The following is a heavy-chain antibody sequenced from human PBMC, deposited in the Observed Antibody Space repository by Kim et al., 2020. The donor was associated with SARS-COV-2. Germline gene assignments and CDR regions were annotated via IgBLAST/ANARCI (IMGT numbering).Heavy chain of an antibody. D-gene: IGHD3-3*01. J-gene: IGHJ5*02. Sequence: GGSLRLSCAASGFTFSSYSMNWVRQAPGKGLEWVSSISSSSSYIYYADSVKGRFTISRDNAKNSLYLQMNSLRAEDTAVYYCARSALLRFLEWFTDNWFDPWGQGTLVTVSS. CDR3: ARSALLRFLEWFTDNWFDP. V-gene: IGHV3-21*01. CDR1: GFTFSSYS. CDR2: ISSSSSYI.